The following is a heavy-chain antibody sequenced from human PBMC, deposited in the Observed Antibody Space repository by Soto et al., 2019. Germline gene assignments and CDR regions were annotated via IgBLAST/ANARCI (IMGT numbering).Heavy chain of an antibody. J-gene: IGHJ4*02. CDR1: GFTFSSYG. V-gene: IGHV3-30*18. CDR2: VLYDGRNK. D-gene: IGHD3-22*01. Sequence: QVQLVESGGGVVQPGRSLRLSCAASGFTFSSYGMHWVRQALGKGLEWVAVVLYDGRNKYYADSVKGRFTISRDNSKNTVYLQMNSLRAEDTAVYYCAKAGYYDSSGYYELDYWGQGTLVTVSS. CDR3: AKAGYYDSSGYYELDY.